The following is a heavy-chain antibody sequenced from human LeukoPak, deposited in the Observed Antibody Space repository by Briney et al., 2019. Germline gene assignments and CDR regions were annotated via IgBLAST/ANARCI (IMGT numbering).Heavy chain of an antibody. CDR2: IKHDGSDK. Sequence: GGSLRLSCAASGFLFSSYWMSWVRQAPGKGLEWVANIKHDGSDKYYVDSVTGRFTISRDNSKNTLYLEMNRLRPEDTAVYYCASHPYGSGTSHDYWGQGTLVTVSS. V-gene: IGHV3-7*01. CDR3: ASHPYGSGTSHDY. J-gene: IGHJ4*02. CDR1: GFLFSSYW. D-gene: IGHD3-10*01.